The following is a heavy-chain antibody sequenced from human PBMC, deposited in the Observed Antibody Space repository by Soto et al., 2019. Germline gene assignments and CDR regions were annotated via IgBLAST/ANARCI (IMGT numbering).Heavy chain of an antibody. Sequence: SVKVSSKASGGTFSSYTITWVRQPPGQGLEWMGRIIPILGIANYAQKLQGRVTITADKSTSTGYMELGSLRSEDTAVYYFAREIAELGRAGPQYYFDYWGQGTLVTVSS. J-gene: IGHJ4*02. CDR1: GGTFSSYT. D-gene: IGHD1-1*01. CDR2: IIPILGIA. V-gene: IGHV1-69*04. CDR3: AREIAELGRAGPQYYFDY.